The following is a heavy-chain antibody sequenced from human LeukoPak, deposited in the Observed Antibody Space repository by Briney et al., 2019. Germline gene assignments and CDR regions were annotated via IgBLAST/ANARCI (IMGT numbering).Heavy chain of an antibody. CDR2: TCSAGT. CDR3: ARVRTDYDFWSGYRHYYYYMDV. V-gene: IGHV3-53*01. D-gene: IGHD3-3*01. Sequence: GGSLTLSCAASGFTVSSNFMSWVRQAPGKGLEWVSITCSAGTYYSDSVKGRSTISRDNSKNKLDLQMNSLRVEDTAVYYCARVRTDYDFWSGYRHYYYYMDVWGKGTTVTVSS. CDR1: GFTVSSNF. J-gene: IGHJ6*03.